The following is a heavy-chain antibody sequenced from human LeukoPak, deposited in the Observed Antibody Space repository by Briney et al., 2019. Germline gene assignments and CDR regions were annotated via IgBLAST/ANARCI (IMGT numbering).Heavy chain of an antibody. CDR3: AKDRMKWRVAAASIEY. Sequence: GGSLRLSCAASRFIFSSYAMSCVRQAPGEGLEWVSALSGSGGNTYYADSVKGRFTISRDNSKSTLYLQMNSLRGDDTAVYYYAKDRMKWRVAAASIEYWGRGTLVTVST. CDR2: LSGSGGNT. D-gene: IGHD2-2*01. V-gene: IGHV3-23*01. CDR1: RFIFSSYA. J-gene: IGHJ4*02.